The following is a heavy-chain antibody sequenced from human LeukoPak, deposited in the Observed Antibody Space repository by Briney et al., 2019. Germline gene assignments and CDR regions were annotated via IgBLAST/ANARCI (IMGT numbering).Heavy chain of an antibody. V-gene: IGHV1-8*01. CDR3: ARNYYDSSWYYYYYGMDV. CDR1: GYTFTSYD. CDR2: MNPNSGNT. D-gene: IGHD3-22*01. Sequence: ASVKVSCKVSGYTFTSYDINWVRQATGQGLEWMGWMNPNSGNTGYAQKFQGRVTMTRNTSISTAYMELSSLRSEDTAVYYCARNYYDSSWYYYYYGMDVWGQGTTVTVSS. J-gene: IGHJ6*02.